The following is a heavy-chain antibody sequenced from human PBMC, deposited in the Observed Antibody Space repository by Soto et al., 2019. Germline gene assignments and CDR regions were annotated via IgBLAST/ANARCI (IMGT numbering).Heavy chain of an antibody. J-gene: IGHJ5*02. Sequence: SETLSLTCTVSVGSISSGGYYWSWIRQHPGKGLEWIGYIYYSGSTYYNPSLKSRVTISVDTSKNQFSLKLSSVTAADTAVYYCATETAKNWFDPWGQGTLVTVSS. CDR3: ATETAKNWFDP. CDR2: IYYSGST. V-gene: IGHV4-31*03. CDR1: VGSISSGGYY.